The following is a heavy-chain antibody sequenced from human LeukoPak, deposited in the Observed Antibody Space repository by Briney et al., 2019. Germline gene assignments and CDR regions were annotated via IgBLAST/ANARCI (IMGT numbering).Heavy chain of an antibody. V-gene: IGHV3-74*01. CDR2: INTDGSDT. CDR1: GFTFSSYW. CDR3: ASHILGYSSSWLGY. J-gene: IGHJ4*02. D-gene: IGHD6-13*01. Sequence: GGSLRLSCAASGFTFSSYWMHWVRQAPGKGLVWVSRINTDGSDTRYADSVKGRFTVSRDNAKNTLYLQMNSLSAEDAAVYYCASHILGYSSSWLGYWGQGTLVTVSS.